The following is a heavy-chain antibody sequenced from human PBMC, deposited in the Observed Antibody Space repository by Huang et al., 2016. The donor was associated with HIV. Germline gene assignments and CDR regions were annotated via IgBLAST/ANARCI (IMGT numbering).Heavy chain of an antibody. CDR1: GDTFSSYA. D-gene: IGHD2-8*01. V-gene: IGHV1-69*13. J-gene: IGHJ4*02. Sequence: QVHLVQSGAEVKKPGSSVKVSCKAFGDTFSSYAISWVRQAPGQGLEGMGGIIPSFGTANYAQKFQGRVTITADESTSTGYMELSRLRPEDTAIYYCAGVSTLKYFDYWGQGTLVTVSS. CDR3: AGVSTLKYFDY. CDR2: IIPSFGTA.